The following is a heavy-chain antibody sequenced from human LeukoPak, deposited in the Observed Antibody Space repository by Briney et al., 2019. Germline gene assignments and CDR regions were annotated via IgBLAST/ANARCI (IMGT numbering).Heavy chain of an antibody. CDR2: ISGSGGST. D-gene: IGHD6-13*01. CDR1: GFTFSSYA. Sequence: GGSLRLSCAASGFTFSSYAMSWVRQAPGKGLEWVSAISGSGGSTYYADSVKGRFTISRDNSKNTLYLQMNSLRAEDTAVYYCAKDRIPYSSSLGDYFDYWGQGTLVTVSS. J-gene: IGHJ4*02. CDR3: AKDRIPYSSSLGDYFDY. V-gene: IGHV3-23*01.